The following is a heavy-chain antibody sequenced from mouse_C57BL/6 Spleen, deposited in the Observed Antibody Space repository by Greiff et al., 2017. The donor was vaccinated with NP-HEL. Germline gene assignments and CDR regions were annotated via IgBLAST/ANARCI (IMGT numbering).Heavy chain of an antibody. CDR2: IYPGDGDT. D-gene: IGHD1-1*02. V-gene: IGHV1-82*01. CDR1: GYAFSSSW. J-gene: IGHJ2*01. CDR3: AREKVGRYFDY. Sequence: QVQLQQSGPELVKPGASVKISCKASGYAFSSSWMNWVKQRPGKGLEWIGRIYPGDGDTNYNGKFKGKATLTADKSSSTAYMQRSSLTSEDSAVYFCAREKVGRYFDYWGQGTTLTVSS.